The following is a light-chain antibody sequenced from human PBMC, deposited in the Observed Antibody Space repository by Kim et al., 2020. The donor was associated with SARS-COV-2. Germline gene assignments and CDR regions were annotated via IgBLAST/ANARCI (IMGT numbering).Light chain of an antibody. CDR1: ESLLHSDGKTY. CDR3: MQTIQLPYT. CDR2: EVS. Sequence: DIVMTQTPLSLSVTPGQPASISCKSSESLLHSDGKTYLYWYLQKPGQPPQLLIYEVSNRFSGVPDRFSGSGSGTDFTLKISRVEAEDVGGVFHCMQTIQLPYTFGQGTKLEI. V-gene: IGKV2D-29*01. J-gene: IGKJ2*01.